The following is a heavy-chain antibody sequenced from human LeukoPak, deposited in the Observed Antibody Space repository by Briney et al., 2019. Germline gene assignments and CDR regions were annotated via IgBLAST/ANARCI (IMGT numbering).Heavy chain of an antibody. Sequence: ASVKVSCKASGYTFTDYYIHWVRQAPGQGLEWMGWINPNSGGTNSAQKFQGRVTMTRDTSISTAYMELSRLRSDDTAVYYCAHGSSSSQFDYWGQGTLVTVSS. D-gene: IGHD6-6*01. V-gene: IGHV1-2*02. CDR1: GYTFTDYY. J-gene: IGHJ4*02. CDR2: INPNSGGT. CDR3: AHGSSSSQFDY.